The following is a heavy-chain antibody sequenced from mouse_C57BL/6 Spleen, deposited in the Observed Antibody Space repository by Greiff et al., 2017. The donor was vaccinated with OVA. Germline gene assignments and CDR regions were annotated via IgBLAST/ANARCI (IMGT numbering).Heavy chain of an antibody. Sequence: QVQLQQSGAELMKPGASVKLSCKASGYTFTGYWIEWVKQRPGHGLEWIGEIFPGSGSTNYNEKFKGKATFSADTSSNTAYMQLSSLTTGYSAIYYWAKRGITTVVGVHEYYWGQGTTLTVSS. CDR3: AKRGITTVVGVHEYY. CDR2: IFPGSGST. J-gene: IGHJ2*01. D-gene: IGHD1-1*01. V-gene: IGHV1-9*01. CDR1: GYTFTGYW.